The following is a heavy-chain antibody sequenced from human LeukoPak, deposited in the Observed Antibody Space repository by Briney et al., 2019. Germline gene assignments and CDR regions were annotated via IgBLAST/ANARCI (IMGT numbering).Heavy chain of an antibody. J-gene: IGHJ4*02. CDR1: GGTFSSYT. CDR3: ARDLGYGDYGTIDFKLPFDY. D-gene: IGHD4-17*01. Sequence: SVKVSCKASGGTFSSYTISWVRQAPGQGLEWMGRIIPILSIANYAQKFQGRVTITADKSTSTAYMELSSLRSEDTAVYYCARDLGYGDYGTIDFKLPFDYWGQGTLVTVSS. CDR2: IIPILSIA. V-gene: IGHV1-69*04.